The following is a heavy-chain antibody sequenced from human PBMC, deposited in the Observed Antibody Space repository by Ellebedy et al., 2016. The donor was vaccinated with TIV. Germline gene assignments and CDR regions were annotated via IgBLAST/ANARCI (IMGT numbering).Heavy chain of an antibody. CDR3: ARGPMITFGGVIVSYFDY. V-gene: IGHV3-33*01. D-gene: IGHD3-16*02. J-gene: IGHJ4*02. CDR2: IWYDGSNK. Sequence: GESLKISCAASGFTFSSYGMHWVRQAPGKGLEWVAVIWYDGSNKYYADSVKGRFTISRDNSKNTLYLQMNSLRAEDTTVYYCARGPMITFGGVIVSYFDYWGQGTLVTVSS. CDR1: GFTFSSYG.